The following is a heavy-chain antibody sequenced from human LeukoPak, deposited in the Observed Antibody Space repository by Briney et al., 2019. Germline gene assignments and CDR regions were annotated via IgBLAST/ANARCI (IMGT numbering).Heavy chain of an antibody. CDR3: ARMPLNREFD. Sequence: GGSLRLSCAASGFTFSSYTMSWVRQAPGKGLEWVSTITTSDGNTYYADSVKGRFTVSRDNSKNTLYLQMNSLRAEDTAVYYCARMPLNREFDWGQGTLVTVSS. V-gene: IGHV3-23*01. CDR1: GFTFSSYT. J-gene: IGHJ4*02. CDR2: ITTSDGNT. D-gene: IGHD1-14*01.